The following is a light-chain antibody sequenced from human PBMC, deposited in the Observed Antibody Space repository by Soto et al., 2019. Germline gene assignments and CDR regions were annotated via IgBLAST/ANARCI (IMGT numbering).Light chain of an antibody. CDR1: QNLLYSSNNKNY. V-gene: IGKV4-1*01. Sequence: DIVMTQSPDSLAVSLGERATINCKSSQNLLYSSNNKNYLAWYQQTPGQPPKLLIYWASTRESGVPDRFSGSGSGTEFTLTISSLQAEEVAVYYCHQYYSNPQSFGQGTKVEIK. J-gene: IGKJ1*01. CDR2: WAS. CDR3: HQYYSNPQS.